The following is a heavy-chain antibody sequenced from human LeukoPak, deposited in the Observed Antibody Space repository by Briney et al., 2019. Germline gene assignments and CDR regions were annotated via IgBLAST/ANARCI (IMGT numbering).Heavy chain of an antibody. J-gene: IGHJ6*03. Sequence: SETLSLTCTVSGGSISSYYWSWIRQPAGKGLEWIGRIYTSGSTNYNPSLKSRVTMSVDTSKNQFSLKLSSVTAADTAVYYCARERGDYTLYYYYYMDVWGKGTTVTVSS. CDR2: IYTSGST. D-gene: IGHD4-17*01. CDR3: ARERGDYTLYYYYYMDV. CDR1: GGSISSYY. V-gene: IGHV4-4*07.